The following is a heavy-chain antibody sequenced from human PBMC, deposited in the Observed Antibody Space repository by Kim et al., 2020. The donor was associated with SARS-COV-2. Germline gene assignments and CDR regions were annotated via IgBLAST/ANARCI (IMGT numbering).Heavy chain of an antibody. CDR1: GGSISSYY. CDR2: IYTSGST. CDR3: ARDLIVRYSSSSDYYMDV. J-gene: IGHJ6*03. D-gene: IGHD6-6*01. Sequence: SETLSLTCTVSGGSISSYYWSWIRQPAGKGLEWIGRIYTSGSTNYNPSLKSRVTMSVDTSKNQFSLKLSSVTAADTAVYYCARDLIVRYSSSSDYYMDVWGKGTTVTVSS. V-gene: IGHV4-4*07.